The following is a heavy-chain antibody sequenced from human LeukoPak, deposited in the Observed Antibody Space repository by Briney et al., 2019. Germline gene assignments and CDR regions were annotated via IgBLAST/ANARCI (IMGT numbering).Heavy chain of an antibody. CDR2: IYYGGST. V-gene: IGHV4-59*08. Sequence: KPSETLSLTCTVSGGSISSYYWSWIRQPPGKGLEWIGYIYYGGSTYSNPSLKGRVAISSDTSKNQFSLKLTSVTAADTAVYYCARSSVSGTYSGGYWGQGILVTVSS. CDR1: GGSISSYY. J-gene: IGHJ4*02. CDR3: ARSSVSGTYSGGY. D-gene: IGHD3-10*01.